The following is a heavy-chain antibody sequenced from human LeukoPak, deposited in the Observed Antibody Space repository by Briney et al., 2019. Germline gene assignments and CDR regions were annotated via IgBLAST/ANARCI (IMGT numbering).Heavy chain of an antibody. CDR1: GYTFTSYD. J-gene: IGHJ4*02. CDR3: ARGAWYSGAYTTLYYFDY. Sequence: ASVKVSCKASGYTFTSYDINWVRQAAGQGLEWMGWMNPNSGNAGYAQKFQDRVTMTRNTSISTAYMELSSLRSEDTAVYYCARGAWYSGAYTTLYYFDYWGQGTLVTVSS. CDR2: MNPNSGNA. D-gene: IGHD6-19*01. V-gene: IGHV1-8*01.